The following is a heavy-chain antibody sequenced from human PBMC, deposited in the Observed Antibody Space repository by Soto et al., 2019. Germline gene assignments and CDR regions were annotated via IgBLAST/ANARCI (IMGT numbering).Heavy chain of an antibody. D-gene: IGHD6-6*01. Sequence: PSETLSLTCAVSGYSIRSGYFWGWIRQPPGKGLEWIGSMYHSGITYYNLSLKSRVTISVDTSKNQLSLKLSSATAADTAVYYCARSMYSTSAQLYYGMDVWGQGTQVTVSS. J-gene: IGHJ6*02. CDR1: GYSIRSGYF. V-gene: IGHV4-38-2*01. CDR2: MYHSGIT. CDR3: ARSMYSTSAQLYYGMDV.